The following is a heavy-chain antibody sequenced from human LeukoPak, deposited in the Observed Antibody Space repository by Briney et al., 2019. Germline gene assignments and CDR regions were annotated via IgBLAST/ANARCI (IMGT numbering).Heavy chain of an antibody. D-gene: IGHD4/OR15-4a*01. CDR1: GDSVSSNSVT. J-gene: IGHJ5*02. CDR3: ARVRTTTGWFDP. V-gene: IGHV6-1*01. Sequence: SQTLSLTCAISGDSVSSNSVTWNWIRQSPSRGLEWLGRTYYRSTWYNDYAVSVKSRITFNADTSKNHFSLQLNSVTPEDTAVYYCARVRTTTGWFDPWAREPWSPSPQ. CDR2: TYYRSTWYN.